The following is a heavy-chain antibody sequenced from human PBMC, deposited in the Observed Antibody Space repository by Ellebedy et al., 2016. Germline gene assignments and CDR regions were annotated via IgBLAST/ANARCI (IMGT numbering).Heavy chain of an antibody. CDR1: GFTFSSYW. D-gene: IGHD5-18*01. CDR3: ARAEDVDTAMVEPGIDAFDI. V-gene: IGHV3-74*01. J-gene: IGHJ3*02. CDR2: INRDGSTT. Sequence: GESLKISCAASGFTFSSYWMHWVRQAPGKGLVWVSRINRDGSTTNYADSVKGRFTISRDNAKNSLYLQMNSLRAEDTAVYYCARAEDVDTAMVEPGIDAFDIWGQGTMVTVSS.